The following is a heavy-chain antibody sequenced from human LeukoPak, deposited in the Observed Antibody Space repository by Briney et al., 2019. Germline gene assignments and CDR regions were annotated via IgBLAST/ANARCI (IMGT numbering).Heavy chain of an antibody. J-gene: IGHJ4*02. CDR1: GFTFTTYW. CDR2: INSDGSIT. Sequence: GGSLRLSCAASGFTFTTYWMHWVRQAPGKGLVWVSHINSDGSITSYADSVKGRFTISRDNAKNTLYLQVNNLRAEDTAVYYCARGPNSNWSGLDFWGQGTLLTVSS. D-gene: IGHD6-6*01. CDR3: ARGPNSNWSGLDF. V-gene: IGHV3-74*01.